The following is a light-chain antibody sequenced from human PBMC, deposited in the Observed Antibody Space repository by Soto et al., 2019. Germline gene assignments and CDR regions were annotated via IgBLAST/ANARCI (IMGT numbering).Light chain of an antibody. J-gene: IGKJ1*01. Sequence: EIVMTQSPATLSVSTGERATLSCRASQSVISNLSWYQQKPCQAPRLLIHGASTSPTGIPARFSGSGSVTEFTLTISSLQSEDYAIYYCQQYGNSPPWTFGQGTKLDIK. CDR3: QQYGNSPPWT. CDR1: QSVISN. CDR2: GAS. V-gene: IGKV3-15*01.